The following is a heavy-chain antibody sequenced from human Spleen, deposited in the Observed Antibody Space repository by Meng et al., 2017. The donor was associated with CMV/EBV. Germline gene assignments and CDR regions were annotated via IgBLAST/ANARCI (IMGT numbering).Heavy chain of an antibody. CDR3: ARSPITMVRGRWEYFQH. CDR2: INPKNGDR. Sequence: ASVKVSCKASGYTFTDYYMHWVRQAPGQGLEWLGWINPKNGDRNYAQKFQGRVTMTRDTSISTAYMDLTRLTSDDTAVYYCARSPITMVRGRWEYFQHWGQGTLVTVSS. V-gene: IGHV1-2*02. J-gene: IGHJ1*01. D-gene: IGHD3-10*01. CDR1: GYTFTDYY.